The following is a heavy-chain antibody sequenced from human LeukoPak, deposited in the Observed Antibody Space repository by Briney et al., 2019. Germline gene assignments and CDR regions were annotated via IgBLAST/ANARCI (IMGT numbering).Heavy chain of an antibody. Sequence: GASVKVSCKASGYTFTSYGISWVRQAPGQGLEWMGWISAYNGNTNYAQKLQGRVTMTTDTSTSTAYMELRSLRSDDTAVYYCARDTNGGYDSGKYYYYYYYMDVWGKGTTVTVSS. CDR1: GYTFTSYG. CDR3: ARDTNGGYDSGKYYYYYYYMDV. CDR2: ISAYNGNT. D-gene: IGHD5-12*01. V-gene: IGHV1-18*01. J-gene: IGHJ6*03.